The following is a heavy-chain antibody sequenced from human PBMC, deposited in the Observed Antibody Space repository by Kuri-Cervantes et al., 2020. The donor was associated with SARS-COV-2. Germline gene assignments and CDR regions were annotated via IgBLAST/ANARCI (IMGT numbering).Heavy chain of an antibody. J-gene: IGHJ1*01. CDR3: AKVYGDIVVVPAAKYFQH. CDR2: ISGSGGST. V-gene: IGHV3-23*01. D-gene: IGHD2-2*01. Sequence: GESLKISCAASGFTFSSHAMSWVRQAPGKGLEWVSAISGSGGSTYYADSVKGRFTISRDNSKNTLYLQMNSLRAEDTAVYYCAKVYGDIVVVPAAKYFQHWGQGTLVTVSS. CDR1: GFTFSSHA.